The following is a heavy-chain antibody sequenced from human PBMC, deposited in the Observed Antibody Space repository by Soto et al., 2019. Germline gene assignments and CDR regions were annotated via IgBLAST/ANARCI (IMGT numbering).Heavy chain of an antibody. CDR3: AIYDSSGSRGFQH. CDR1: GGSISSGGYY. D-gene: IGHD3-22*01. V-gene: IGHV4-31*03. Sequence: QVQLQESGPGLVKPSQTLSLTCTVSGGSISSGGYYWSWIRQHPGKGLEWIGYIYYSGSTYYNPSIKGRATISVDTSKNQFSLKLSSVTAADTAVYYCAIYDSSGSRGFQHWGQGTLVTVSS. CDR2: IYYSGST. J-gene: IGHJ1*01.